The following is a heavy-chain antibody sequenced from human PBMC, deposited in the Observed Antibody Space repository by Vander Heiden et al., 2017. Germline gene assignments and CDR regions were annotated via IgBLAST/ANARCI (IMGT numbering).Heavy chain of an antibody. CDR3: ARDQGVQWLAPRDYYYGMDV. Sequence: QVQLVESGGGVVPPGRPLRLSCAAPGSPSQNFAIYSVRPAPGKGLEWVAVISYDGSNKHYADSVKGRFTISRDNSKNTLFLHMTSLTTEDTAVYYCARDQGVQWLAPRDYYYGMDVWGQGTTVIVSS. J-gene: IGHJ6*02. V-gene: IGHV3-30-3*01. CDR1: GSPSQNFA. CDR2: ISYDGSNK. D-gene: IGHD6-19*01.